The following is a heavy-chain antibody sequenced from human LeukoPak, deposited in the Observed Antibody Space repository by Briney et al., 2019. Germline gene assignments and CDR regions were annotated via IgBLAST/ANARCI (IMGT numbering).Heavy chain of an antibody. Sequence: GGSLRLSCAASGFTFSNYWMSWVRQAPGKGLEWVANIKQDGSDKYYVDSVKGRFTISRDNAKNSLYLQMNSLRAEDTAVYYCAKDSSGYAFDIWGQGTMVTVSS. CDR1: GFTFSNYW. V-gene: IGHV3-7*01. CDR3: AKDSSGYAFDI. D-gene: IGHD3-22*01. J-gene: IGHJ3*02. CDR2: IKQDGSDK.